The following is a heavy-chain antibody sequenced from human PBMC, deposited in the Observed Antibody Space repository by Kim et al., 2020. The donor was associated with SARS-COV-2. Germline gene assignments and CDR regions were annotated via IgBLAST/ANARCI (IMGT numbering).Heavy chain of an antibody. J-gene: IGHJ4*01. CDR3: ARTARDRATSYYTAMVFDY. V-gene: IGHV4-59*13. CDR1: GGSISSYY. Sequence: SETLSLTCTVSGGSISSYYWSWIRQPAGKGLEWIGYIYYSGSTNYNPSLKSRVTISVDTSKNQFSLKLSSVTAADTAVYYCARTARDRATSYYTAMVFDYLGHGTLVTVSS. CDR2: IYYSGST. D-gene: IGHD5-18*01.